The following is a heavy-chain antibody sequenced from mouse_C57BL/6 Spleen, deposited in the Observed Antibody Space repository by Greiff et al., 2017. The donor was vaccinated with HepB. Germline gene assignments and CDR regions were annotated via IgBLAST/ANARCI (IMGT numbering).Heavy chain of an antibody. V-gene: IGHV1-26*01. J-gene: IGHJ2*01. CDR3: ARSGYGSSYTDY. Sequence: EVQLQQSGPELVKPGASVKISCKASGYTFTDYYMNWVKQSHGKSLEWIGDINPNNGGTSYNQKFKGKATLTVDKSSSTAYMENRSLTSEDSAVYYCARSGYGSSYTDYWGQGTTLTVSS. CDR1: GYTFTDYY. D-gene: IGHD1-1*01. CDR2: INPNNGGT.